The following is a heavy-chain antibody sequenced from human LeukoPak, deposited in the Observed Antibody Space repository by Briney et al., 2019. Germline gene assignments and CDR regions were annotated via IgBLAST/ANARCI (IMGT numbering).Heavy chain of an antibody. CDR2: ISSSSSYI. CDR1: GFTFSSYS. V-gene: IGHV3-21*01. Sequence: PGGSLRLSCAASGFTFSSYSVNWVRQAPGKGLEWVSSISSSSSYIYYADSVKGRFTISRDNAKNSLYLQMNSLRAEDTAVYYCARAPFDSSGSTRYFDYWGQGTLVTVSS. D-gene: IGHD3-22*01. CDR3: ARAPFDSSGSTRYFDY. J-gene: IGHJ4*02.